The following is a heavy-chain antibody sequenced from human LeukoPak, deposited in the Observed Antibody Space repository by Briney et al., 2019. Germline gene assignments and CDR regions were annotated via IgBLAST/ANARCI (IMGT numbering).Heavy chain of an antibody. CDR3: ARGARAVAGYSGTDAFDI. CDR1: GYTFTSYD. J-gene: IGHJ3*02. Sequence: ASVKVSCKASGYTFTSYDINWVRQATGQGLEWMGWMNPNSGNTGYAQKFQGRVTITADKSTSTAYMELSSLRSEDTAVYYCARGARAVAGYSGTDAFDIWGQGTMVTVSS. D-gene: IGHD6-19*01. V-gene: IGHV1-8*01. CDR2: MNPNSGNT.